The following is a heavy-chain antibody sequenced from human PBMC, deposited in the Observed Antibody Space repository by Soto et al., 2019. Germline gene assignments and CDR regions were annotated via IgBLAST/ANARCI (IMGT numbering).Heavy chain of an antibody. V-gene: IGHV1-69*01. CDR2: IIPIFGTA. J-gene: IGHJ5*02. Sequence: QVQLVQSGAEVKKPGSSVKVSCKASGGTFSSYAISWVRQAPGQGLEWMGGIIPIFGTAKYAQKFQGRVTITADESSSTADMELSSLRSEDTAVYYCARDRMAVTKRGFDPWGQGTRVTVSS. D-gene: IGHD4-17*01. CDR1: GGTFSSYA. CDR3: ARDRMAVTKRGFDP.